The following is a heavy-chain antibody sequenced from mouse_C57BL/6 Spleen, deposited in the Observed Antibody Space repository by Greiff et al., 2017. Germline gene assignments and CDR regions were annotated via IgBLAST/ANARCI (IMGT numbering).Heavy chain of an antibody. CDR1: GYTFTSYW. J-gene: IGHJ2*01. CDR3: ARRGYDGYPY. Sequence: VQLPQPGAELVRPGSSVKLSCKASGYTFTSYWMDWVKQRPGQGLEWIGNIYPSDSETHYNQKFKDKATLTVDKSSSTAYMQLSSLTSEDSAVYYCARRGYDGYPYWGQGTTLTVSS. D-gene: IGHD2-3*01. V-gene: IGHV1-61*01. CDR2: IYPSDSET.